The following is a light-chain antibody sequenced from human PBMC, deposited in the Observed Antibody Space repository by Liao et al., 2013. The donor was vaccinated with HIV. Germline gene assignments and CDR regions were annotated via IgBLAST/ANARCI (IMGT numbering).Light chain of an antibody. CDR3: QAWDSSTFYV. CDR2: QDN. CDR1: KLGNKY. Sequence: SYELTQPPSVSVSPGQTATITCSGDKLGNKYVCWYQQKAGQSPVLVIYQDNKRPSGIPERFSGSNSGNTATLTISGTQAMDEADYYCQAWDSSTFYVFGTGTKVTVL. V-gene: IGLV3-1*01. J-gene: IGLJ1*01.